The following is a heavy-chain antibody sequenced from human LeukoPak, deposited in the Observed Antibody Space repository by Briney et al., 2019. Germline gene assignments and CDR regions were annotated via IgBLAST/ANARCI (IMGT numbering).Heavy chain of an antibody. CDR2: VSNDGDNT. D-gene: IGHD6-19*01. J-gene: IGHJ3*02. Sequence: SGGSLRLSCAASGFTFSSHTMHWVRQAPGKGLEWVAVVSNDGDNTYYADSVKGRFTISRDNSKNTLYLQMNSLRVEDTAVYYCARGSLAVAGTRKRSDAFDIWGQGTMVTVSS. V-gene: IGHV3-30-3*01. CDR3: ARGSLAVAGTRKRSDAFDI. CDR1: GFTFSSHT.